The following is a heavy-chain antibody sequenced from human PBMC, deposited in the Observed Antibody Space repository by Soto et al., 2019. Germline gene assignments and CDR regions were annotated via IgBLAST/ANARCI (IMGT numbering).Heavy chain of an antibody. V-gene: IGHV1-69*13. CDR2: IIPFFGTA. CDR3: ARVWGPESPEPYYYGSGSYYSDYYYYYGMDV. CDR1: GGTFSSYA. Sequence: SSVKVSCKASGGTFSSYAISWVRQAPGQGLEWMGGIIPFFGTANYAQRFQGRATIPPEEPTRPPTMKLSGLSSEDRAVYYCARVWGPESPEPYYYGSGSYYSDYYYYYGMDVWGQGTTVTVSS. D-gene: IGHD3-10*01. J-gene: IGHJ6*02.